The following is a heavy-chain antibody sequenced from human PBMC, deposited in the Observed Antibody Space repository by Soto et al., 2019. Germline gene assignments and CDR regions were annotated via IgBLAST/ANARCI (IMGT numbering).Heavy chain of an antibody. J-gene: IGHJ2*01. CDR3: ARQTAGAVALSWYFDL. CDR2: IYYSGST. CDR1: GGSICSSSYY. Sequence: PSETPSLTCTVCGGSICSSSYYGGWIRQPPGKGLEWIGSIYYSGSTYYNPSLKSRVTISVDTSKNQFSLKLSSVTAADTAVYYCARQTAGAVALSWYFDLWGRGTLVTVSS. D-gene: IGHD6-19*01. V-gene: IGHV4-39*01.